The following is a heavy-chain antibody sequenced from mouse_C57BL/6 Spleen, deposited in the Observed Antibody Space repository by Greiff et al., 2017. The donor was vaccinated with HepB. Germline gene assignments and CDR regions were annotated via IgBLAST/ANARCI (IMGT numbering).Heavy chain of an antibody. J-gene: IGHJ2*01. D-gene: IGHD1-1*01. Sequence: VQLQQSGPELVKPGASVKISCKASGYAFSSSWMNWVKQRPGKGLEWIGRIYPGDGDTNYNGKCKGKATLTADKSSSTAYMQLSSLTSEDSAVYFCARFGYGSNFDYWGQGTTLTVSS. CDR3: ARFGYGSNFDY. V-gene: IGHV1-82*01. CDR2: IYPGDGDT. CDR1: GYAFSSSW.